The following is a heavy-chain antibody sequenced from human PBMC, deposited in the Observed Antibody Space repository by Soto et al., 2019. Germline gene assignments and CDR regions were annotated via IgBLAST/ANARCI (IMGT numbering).Heavy chain of an antibody. D-gene: IGHD3-10*01. CDR1: GYTFTSYA. CDR3: ARDGPSGYYYGSGSYYAPSYYYYYGMDV. Sequence: ASVTVSCKASGYTFTSYAMQWVRQAPGQRLKRMGWINAGNGNTEYSQKLQGRVTMTRDTSTSTVYMELSSLIAEDTAVYYCARDGPSGYYYGSGSYYAPSYYYYYGMDVWGQGTTVTVSS. J-gene: IGHJ6*02. V-gene: IGHV1-3*01. CDR2: INAGNGNT.